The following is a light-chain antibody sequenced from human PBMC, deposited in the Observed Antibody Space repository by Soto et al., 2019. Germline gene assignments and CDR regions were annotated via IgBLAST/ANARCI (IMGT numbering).Light chain of an antibody. CDR2: DVS. Sequence: QSALTQPASVSGSPGQSITMSCTGSSSDVGGYNYVSWYQHHPGKAPKLMIYDVSNRPSGVSNRVSGSKAGNTASLTDSGLQAEDEDDDYCSSYASHSTVVFGGGTKVTAL. CDR3: SSYASHSTVV. J-gene: IGLJ3*02. CDR1: SSDVGGYNY. V-gene: IGLV2-14*03.